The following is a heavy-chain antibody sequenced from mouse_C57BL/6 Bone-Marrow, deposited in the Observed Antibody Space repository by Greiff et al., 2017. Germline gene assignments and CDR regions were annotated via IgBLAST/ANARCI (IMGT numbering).Heavy chain of an antibody. J-gene: IGHJ3*01. D-gene: IGHD3-2*02. CDR3: ASRQLRLRPWFAY. CDR1: GYTFTSYG. V-gene: IGHV1-81*01. CDR2: IYPRSGNT. Sequence: QVQLQQSGAELARPGASVKLSCKASGYTFTSYGISWVKQRTGQGLEWIGEIYPRSGNTYYNEKFKGKATLTADKSSSTAYMELRSLTAEDSAVYFCASRQLRLRPWFAYWGQGSLVTVSA.